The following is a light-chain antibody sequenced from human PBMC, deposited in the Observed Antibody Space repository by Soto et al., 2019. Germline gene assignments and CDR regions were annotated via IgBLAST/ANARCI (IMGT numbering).Light chain of an antibody. CDR3: ATWDGGLSGPFV. CDR1: NSSIGSDI. CDR2: TTN. Sequence: QSALTQPPSASGTPGQRATISCCGSNSSIGSDIVNCYQLLPGAAPEVLINTTNQRPSGVPERFSGSKSGTSASLAISGLQSEDEANSSCATWDGGLSGPFVFGTGTKVTVL. V-gene: IGLV1-44*01. J-gene: IGLJ1*01.